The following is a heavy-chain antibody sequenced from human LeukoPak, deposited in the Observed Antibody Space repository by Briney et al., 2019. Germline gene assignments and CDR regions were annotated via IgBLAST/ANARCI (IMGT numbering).Heavy chain of an antibody. J-gene: IGHJ4*02. Sequence: GASVKVSCKASGYTFSGYYMHWVRQAPGQGLEWMGWINPNSGGTKSSQKFQGRVTMTRDTSISTADMELSRLTSDDTAVYFCARGPNYYDSSGHYYLHDRGQGTLVTVSS. CDR3: ARGPNYYDSSGHYYLHD. D-gene: IGHD3-22*01. CDR2: INPNSGGT. CDR1: GYTFSGYY. V-gene: IGHV1-2*02.